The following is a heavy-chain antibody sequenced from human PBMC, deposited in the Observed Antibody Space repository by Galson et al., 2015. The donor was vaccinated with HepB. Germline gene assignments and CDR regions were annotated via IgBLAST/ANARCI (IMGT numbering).Heavy chain of an antibody. V-gene: IGHV1-69*01. Sequence: SCKASGGTFSSYAISWVRQAPGQGLEWMGGIIPIFGTANYAQKFQGRVTITADESTSTAYMELSSLRSEDTAVYYCAREPYGDYETPYFDYWGQGTLVTVSS. D-gene: IGHD4-17*01. J-gene: IGHJ4*02. CDR1: GGTFSSYA. CDR2: IIPIFGTA. CDR3: AREPYGDYETPYFDY.